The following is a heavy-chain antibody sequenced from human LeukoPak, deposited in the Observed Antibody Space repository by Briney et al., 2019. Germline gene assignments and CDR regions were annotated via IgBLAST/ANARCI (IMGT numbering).Heavy chain of an antibody. CDR2: INPSGGST. Sequence: ASVKVSCKASGYTFTSYYMHWVRQAPGQGLEWMGIINPSGGSTSYAQKFQGRVTMTRDTSTSTVYMELSSLRSEDTAVYYCARDPHAIAAAGNITDYWGQGTLVTVSS. CDR3: ARDPHAIAAAGNITDY. CDR1: GYTFTSYY. D-gene: IGHD6-13*01. V-gene: IGHV1-46*01. J-gene: IGHJ4*02.